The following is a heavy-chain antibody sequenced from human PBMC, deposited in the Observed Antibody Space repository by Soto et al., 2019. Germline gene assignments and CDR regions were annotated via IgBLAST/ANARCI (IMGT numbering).Heavy chain of an antibody. J-gene: IGHJ6*02. V-gene: IGHV4-39*01. D-gene: IGHD3-10*01. CDR1: GGSISSTNYY. CDR2: IYYTGNT. Sequence: QVQLQESGPGLVKTSETLSLTCTVSGGSISSTNYYWGWIRQPPGKGLEWIGSIYYTGNTFYNPSLKSRVTLSADTSTNPFSLKVTSVTAADPAVYYCARHDFYGSGSYYRKGFYYYFGLDVWGQGTTVTVSS. CDR3: ARHDFYGSGSYYRKGFYYYFGLDV.